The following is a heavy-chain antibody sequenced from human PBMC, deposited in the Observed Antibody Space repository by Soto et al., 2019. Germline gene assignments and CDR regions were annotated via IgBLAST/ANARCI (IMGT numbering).Heavy chain of an antibody. D-gene: IGHD3-9*01. CDR2: IDPSDSYT. CDR1: GYSFTSYW. Sequence: PGESLKISCKGSGYSFTSYWISCVRQMPGKGLEWMGRIDPSDSYTNYSPSFQGHVTISADKSISTAYLQWSSLKASDTAMYYCARHFEDQSAYNWFDPWGQGTLVTVSS. J-gene: IGHJ5*02. V-gene: IGHV5-10-1*01. CDR3: ARHFEDQSAYNWFDP.